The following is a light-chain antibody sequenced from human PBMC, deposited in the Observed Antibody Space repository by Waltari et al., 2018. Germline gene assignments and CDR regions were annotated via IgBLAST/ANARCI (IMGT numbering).Light chain of an antibody. CDR2: RND. Sequence: QSVLTQPPSASGTPGQRVTLSCSGSASNIGGNVVTWYQQFPGKAPKLVIYRNDQRPSGVPDRFSGSKSGTSASLAISGLQSEDEANYYCCSYTSASTLGVFGGGTKLTVL. V-gene: IGLV1-44*01. J-gene: IGLJ3*02. CDR3: CSYTSASTLGV. CDR1: ASNIGGNV.